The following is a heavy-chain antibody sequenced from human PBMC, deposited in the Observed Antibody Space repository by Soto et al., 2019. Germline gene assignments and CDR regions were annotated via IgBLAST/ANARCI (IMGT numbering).Heavy chain of an antibody. V-gene: IGHV3-7*01. Sequence: LRLSCAVSGFTFGSYWMNWVRLIPGKGLEWVAYIKPDGSATYYVDSVKGRFTISRDNAKNSLYLQMNSLRVEDTSVYYCARAGYCGPGCYYYFDYWGQGTLVIVSS. D-gene: IGHD2-21*02. CDR3: ARAGYCGPGCYYYFDY. CDR2: IKPDGSAT. J-gene: IGHJ4*02. CDR1: GFTFGSYW.